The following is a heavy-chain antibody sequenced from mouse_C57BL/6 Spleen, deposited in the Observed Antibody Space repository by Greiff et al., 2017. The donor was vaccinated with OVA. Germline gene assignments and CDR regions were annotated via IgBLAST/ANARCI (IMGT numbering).Heavy chain of an antibody. Sequence: VQLQQSGPELVKPGASVKISCKASGYTFTDYYMNWVKQSHGKSLEWIGDINPNNGGTSYNQKFKGKATLTVDKSASTAYMELRSLTSEDSAVYYCARDADWGKGTLVTVSA. CDR1: GYTFTDYY. J-gene: IGHJ3*01. V-gene: IGHV1-26*01. CDR3: ARDAD. CDR2: INPNNGGT.